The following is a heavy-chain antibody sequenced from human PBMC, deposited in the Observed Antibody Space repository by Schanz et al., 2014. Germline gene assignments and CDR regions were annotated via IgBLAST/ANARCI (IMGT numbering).Heavy chain of an antibody. Sequence: VQLVESGGGVVQPGRSLRLSCATSGLNFDYYGMNWVRQAPGKGLEWVSYISSSGSTIYYADSVKGRFTISRDNAKNSLYLQMNSLRAEDTALYYCARDSGSSSWYPSDYWGQGTLVTVSS. V-gene: IGHV3-48*03. CDR2: ISSSGSTI. CDR1: GLNFDYYG. D-gene: IGHD6-13*01. J-gene: IGHJ4*02. CDR3: ARDSGSSSWYPSDY.